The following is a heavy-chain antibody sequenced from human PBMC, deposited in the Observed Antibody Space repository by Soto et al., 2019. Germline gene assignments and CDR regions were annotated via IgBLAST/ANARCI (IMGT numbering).Heavy chain of an antibody. J-gene: IGHJ6*02. V-gene: IGHV3-30-3*01. D-gene: IGHD4-4*01. CDR3: ARGTTVTTPNYFDMNV. CDR1: GFTFSNYA. CDR2: ISYDGGKK. Sequence: QVQLVESGGGVVQPGTSLRLSCAASGFTFSNYAIHWVRQAPGKGLEWVAVISYDGGKKFYADSVKGRFTISRDSSKNTVYLQINSLRLEDSAVYYCARGTTVTTPNYFDMNVWGQGTTVTVSS.